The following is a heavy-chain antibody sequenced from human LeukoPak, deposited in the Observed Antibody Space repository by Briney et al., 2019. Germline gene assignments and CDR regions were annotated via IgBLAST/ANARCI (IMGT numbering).Heavy chain of an antibody. J-gene: IGHJ4*02. CDR2: INSDGNST. D-gene: IGHD6-13*01. CDR1: GFTFSSYW. Sequence: PGGSLRLSCAASGFTFSSYWMHWVRQAPGKGLVWVSRINSDGNSTSYADSVKGRFTISRDNAKSTLYLQMNSLRAEDTAVYYCARDSISAAGDPDYWGQGTLVTVSS. V-gene: IGHV3-74*01. CDR3: ARDSISAAGDPDY.